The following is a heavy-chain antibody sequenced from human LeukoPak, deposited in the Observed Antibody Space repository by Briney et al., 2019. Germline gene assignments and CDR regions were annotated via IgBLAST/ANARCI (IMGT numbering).Heavy chain of an antibody. CDR1: GFTFSSYA. CDR3: ARSPELVSDY. Sequence: GGSLRLSCAASGFTFSSYAMHWVRQAPGKGLEWVAVISYDGSNKYYADSVKGRFTISRDNSKNTLYLQMNSLRAEDTAVYYCARSPELVSDYWGQGTLVTVSS. D-gene: IGHD6-6*01. V-gene: IGHV3-30-3*01. J-gene: IGHJ4*02. CDR2: ISYDGSNK.